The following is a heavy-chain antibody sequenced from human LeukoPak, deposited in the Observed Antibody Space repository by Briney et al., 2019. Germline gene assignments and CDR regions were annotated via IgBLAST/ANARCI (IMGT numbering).Heavy chain of an antibody. CDR1: GFTFSTYS. J-gene: IGHJ4*02. V-gene: IGHV3-21*01. CDR3: ARGIEAGTDY. Sequence: GGSLRLSCAASGFTFSTYSINWVRQAPGKGLEWVSSITSSSYYIYYADSVKGRFTISRDNAKNSLYLQMNSLRAEDTAVYYCARGIEAGTDYWGQGTLVTVSS. CDR2: ITSSSYYI. D-gene: IGHD1-1*01.